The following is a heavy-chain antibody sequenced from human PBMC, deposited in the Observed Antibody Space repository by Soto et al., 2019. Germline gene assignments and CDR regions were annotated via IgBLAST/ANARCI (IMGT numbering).Heavy chain of an antibody. CDR3: ARGTRISNWFDP. CDR2: ISYDGSNK. CDR1: GFTFSSYA. Sequence: GGSLRLSCAASGFTFSSYAMHWVRQAPGKGLEWVAVISYDGSNKYYADSVKGRFTISRDNSKNTLYLQMNSLRAEDTAVYYCARGTRISNWFDPWGQGTLLTVSS. D-gene: IGHD1-1*01. V-gene: IGHV3-30-3*01. J-gene: IGHJ5*02.